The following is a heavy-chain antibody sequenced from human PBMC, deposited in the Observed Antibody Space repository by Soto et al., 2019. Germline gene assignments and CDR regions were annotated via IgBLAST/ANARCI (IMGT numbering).Heavy chain of an antibody. CDR2: IDPDGSVK. D-gene: IGHD3-22*01. CDR3: ARGYDYLIDY. Sequence: EVQLVESGGGLVQPGGSLRLSCAASGFTFSAYWINWVRQTPGKGLEWVANIDPDGSVKNYAESVKGRFTISRDNAKNSPYLQMNSLRAEDTAVYSCARGYDYLIDYWGQGTLVTVSS. CDR1: GFTFSAYW. V-gene: IGHV3-7*01. J-gene: IGHJ4*02.